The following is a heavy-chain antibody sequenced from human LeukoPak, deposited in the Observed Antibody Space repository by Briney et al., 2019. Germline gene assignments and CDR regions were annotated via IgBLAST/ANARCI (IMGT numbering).Heavy chain of an antibody. CDR3: ARGFYGGNSFLVY. CDR1: GFTFDDYG. J-gene: IGHJ4*02. V-gene: IGHV3-20*01. CDR2: INWNGGST. Sequence: GGSLRLSCAASGFTFDDYGMSWVRQAPGKGLEWVSGINWNGGSTGYADSVKGRFTISRDNAKNSLYLQMNSLRAEDTALYHCARGFYGGNSFLVYWGQGTLVSVSS. D-gene: IGHD4-23*01.